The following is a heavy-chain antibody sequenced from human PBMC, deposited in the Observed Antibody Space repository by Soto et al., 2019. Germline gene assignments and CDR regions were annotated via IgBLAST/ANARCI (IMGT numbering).Heavy chain of an antibody. Sequence: QVQLVQSGAEVKKPGSSVKVSCKASGGTFSSYAISWVRQAPGQGLEWMGGIIPIFGTANYAQKFQGRVTITADGSTSTAYMELSSLRSEDTAVYYCARDGYYYDSSGYYYYFDYWGQGTLVTVSS. CDR1: GGTFSSYA. J-gene: IGHJ4*02. CDR2: IIPIFGTA. D-gene: IGHD3-22*01. V-gene: IGHV1-69*12. CDR3: ARDGYYYDSSGYYYYFDY.